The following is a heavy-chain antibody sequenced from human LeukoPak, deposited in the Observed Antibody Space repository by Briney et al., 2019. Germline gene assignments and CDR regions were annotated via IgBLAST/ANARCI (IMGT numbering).Heavy chain of an antibody. CDR3: ARVPGNIGSYYYYGMDV. J-gene: IGHJ6*02. V-gene: IGHV1-46*01. Sequence: ASVKVSCKASGYTFTSYYMHWVRQAPGQGLEWMGIINPSGGSTSYAQKFQGGVTMTRDTSTSTVYMELSSLRSEDTAVYYCARVPGNIGSYYYYGMDVWGQGTTVTVSS. CDR1: GYTFTSYY. CDR2: INPSGGST. D-gene: IGHD2/OR15-2a*01.